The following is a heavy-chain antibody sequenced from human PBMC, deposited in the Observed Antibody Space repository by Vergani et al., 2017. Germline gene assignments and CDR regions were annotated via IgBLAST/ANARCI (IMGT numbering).Heavy chain of an antibody. D-gene: IGHD6-13*01. V-gene: IGHV3-33*01. CDR3: ARDKEGIAAAASYYYYYGMDV. CDR2: IWYDGSNK. J-gene: IGHJ6*02. CDR1: GFTFSSYG. Sequence: QVQLVESGRGVVQPGRSLRLSCAASGFTFSSYGMHWVRQAPGKGLEWVAVIWYDGSNKYYADSVKGRFTISRDNSKNTLYLQMNSLRAEDTAVYYCARDKEGIAAAASYYYYYGMDVWGQGTTVTVSS.